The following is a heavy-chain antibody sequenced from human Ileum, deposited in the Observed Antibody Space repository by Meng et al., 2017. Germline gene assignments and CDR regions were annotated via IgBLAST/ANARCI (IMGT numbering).Heavy chain of an antibody. CDR3: ARTPLYHSSGYYYGLYYYGMDV. J-gene: IGHJ6*02. V-gene: IGHV3-23*01. D-gene: IGHD3-22*01. CDR1: GFIFNTYA. CDR2: FSGNGGST. Sequence: GGSLRLSCVASGFIFNTYAMTWVRQAPGKGLEWVSTFSGNGGSTYYADSVKGRFTISRDTSKNTLYLDMNSLRAEDTAVYYCARTPLYHSSGYYYGLYYYGMDVWGPGTMVTVSS.